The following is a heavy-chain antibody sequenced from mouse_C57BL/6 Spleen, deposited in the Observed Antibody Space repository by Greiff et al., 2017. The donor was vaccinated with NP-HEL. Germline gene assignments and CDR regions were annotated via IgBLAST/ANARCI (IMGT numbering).Heavy chain of an antibody. D-gene: IGHD1-1*01. CDR2: IYPGDGDT. Sequence: VKLMESGPELVKPGASVKISCKASGYAFSSSWMNWVKQRPGKGLEWIGRIYPGDGDTNYNGKFKGKATLTADKSSSTAYMQLSSLTSEDSAVYFCAREDYGSSYVGFAYWGQGTLVTVSA. CDR3: AREDYGSSYVGFAY. V-gene: IGHV1-82*01. CDR1: GYAFSSSW. J-gene: IGHJ3*01.